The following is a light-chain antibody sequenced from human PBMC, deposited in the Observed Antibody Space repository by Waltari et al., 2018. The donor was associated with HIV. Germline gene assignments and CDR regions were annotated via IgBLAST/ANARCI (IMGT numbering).Light chain of an antibody. V-gene: IGLV1-40*01. CDR1: SSNIGAGYD. CDR3: QAYDSSLSAVM. Sequence: QSLLTQPPSVSGAPGQRVTMSCTGSSSNIGAGYDVHWYQQLPGTAPRLLIFGNGNGPSGVPDRVAVSESGTSASLAITGLQAEDEADYYCQAYDSSLSAVMFGGGTKLTVL. CDR2: GNG. J-gene: IGLJ3*02.